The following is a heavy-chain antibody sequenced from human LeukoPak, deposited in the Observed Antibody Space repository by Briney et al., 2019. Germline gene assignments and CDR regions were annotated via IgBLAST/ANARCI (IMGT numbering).Heavy chain of an antibody. V-gene: IGHV3-NL1*01. CDR1: GFTFSSYG. CDR2: IYSGGST. Sequence: GGSLRLSCAASGFTFSSYGMHWVRQAPGKGLEWVSVIYSGGSTYYADSVKGRFTISRDNSKNTLYLQMNSLRAEDTAVYYCASPHDSSGYGFDYWGQGTLVTVSS. CDR3: ASPHDSSGYGFDY. D-gene: IGHD3-22*01. J-gene: IGHJ4*02.